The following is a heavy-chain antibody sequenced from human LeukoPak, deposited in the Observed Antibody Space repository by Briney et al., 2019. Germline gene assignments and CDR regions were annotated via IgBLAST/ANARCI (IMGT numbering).Heavy chain of an antibody. CDR2: IIPILGIA. V-gene: IGHV1-69*04. Sequence: ASVKVSCKASGGTFSSYAISWVRQAPGQGLEWMGRIIPILGIANYAQKFQGRVTITADESTSTAYMELSSLRSEDTAVYYCARAVRFLEWLPGAYYYYYMDVWGKGTTVTVSS. J-gene: IGHJ6*03. CDR1: GGTFSSYA. D-gene: IGHD3-3*01. CDR3: ARAVRFLEWLPGAYYYYYMDV.